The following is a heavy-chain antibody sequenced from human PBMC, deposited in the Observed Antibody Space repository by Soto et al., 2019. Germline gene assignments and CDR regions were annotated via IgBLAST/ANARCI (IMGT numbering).Heavy chain of an antibody. Sequence: QVQLVQSGAEVKKSGASVKVSCKPSGYSFSDYFIQWVRQAPGQGLEWVAWINPKTAATNYAKKFQGRVSLTWDTSSASAYMELTRLRPDDPAVYYCATIKWGLNYYNGMDVWGQGTTVSVSS. CDR2: INPKTAAT. J-gene: IGHJ6*02. V-gene: IGHV1-2*02. CDR3: ATIKWGLNYYNGMDV. D-gene: IGHD1-26*01. CDR1: GYSFSDYF.